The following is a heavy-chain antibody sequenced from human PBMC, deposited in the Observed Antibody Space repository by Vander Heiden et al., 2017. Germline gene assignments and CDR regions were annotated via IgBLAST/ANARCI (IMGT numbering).Heavy chain of an antibody. D-gene: IGHD4-17*01. J-gene: IGHJ5*02. CDR1: GGSISSGGNY. Sequence: QVQLQESGPGLVKPSQTLSPTCTVSGGSISSGGNYWSWIRQHPGKGLEWIGYIYYSVSTYYNPSLKSRVTISVDTSKNQFSLKLSSVTAADTAVYYCARFDYGDYWFDPWGQGTLVTVSS. CDR2: IYYSVST. CDR3: ARFDYGDYWFDP. V-gene: IGHV4-31*03.